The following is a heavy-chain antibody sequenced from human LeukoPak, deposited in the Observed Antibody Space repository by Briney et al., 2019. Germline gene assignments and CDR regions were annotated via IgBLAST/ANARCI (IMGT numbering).Heavy chain of an antibody. V-gene: IGHV3-33*01. CDR1: GFTLSSYG. D-gene: IGHD5-12*01. Sequence: GRSLRLSCAASGFTLSSYGMHWVRQAPGKGLEWVAVIWYDGSNKYYADSVKGRFTISRDNSKNTLYLQMNSLRAEDTAVYYCAREGYSGYDDYWGQGTLVTVSS. CDR2: IWYDGSNK. CDR3: AREGYSGYDDY. J-gene: IGHJ4*02.